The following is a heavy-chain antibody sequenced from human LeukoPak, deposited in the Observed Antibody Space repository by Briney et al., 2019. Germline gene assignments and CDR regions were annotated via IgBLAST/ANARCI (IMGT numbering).Heavy chain of an antibody. CDR3: ARDTRGDILTGAHAFDI. D-gene: IGHD3-9*01. V-gene: IGHV4-59*01. J-gene: IGHJ3*02. CDR2: IYYSGST. Sequence: SETLSLTCSVSSGSISNYYWSWIRQPPGKGLEWIGYIYYSGSTNYKSSLKSRVIISVDTSKNQFSLKLSSVTAADTAMYYCARDTRGDILTGAHAFDIWGQGTMVTVSS. CDR1: SGSISNYY.